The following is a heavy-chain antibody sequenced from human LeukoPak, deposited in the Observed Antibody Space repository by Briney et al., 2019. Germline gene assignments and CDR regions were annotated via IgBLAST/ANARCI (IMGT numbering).Heavy chain of an antibody. CDR2: IYYSGST. J-gene: IGHJ4*02. V-gene: IGHV4-59*01. D-gene: IGHD6-19*01. Sequence: SETLSLTCTVSGGSISSYYWSWIRQPPGKGLEWIGYIYYSGSTNYNPSLKSRVTISVDTSKNQFSLKLSSVTAADTAVYYCARESDSSGWLRSEIDYWGQGTLVTVSS. CDR1: GGSISSYY. CDR3: ARESDSSGWLRSEIDY.